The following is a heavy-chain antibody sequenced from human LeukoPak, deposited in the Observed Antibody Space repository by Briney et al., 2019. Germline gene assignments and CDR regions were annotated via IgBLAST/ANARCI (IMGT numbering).Heavy chain of an antibody. D-gene: IGHD5-12*01. CDR3: AKDRIHNSGGCRGDDFDF. CDR1: GFTFDDYA. Sequence: PGGSLRLSCAASGFTFDDYAMHWVRQAPGKGLEWVSLISGDGGTTYCADAVKGRFTISRDNSKNSLYLHMNSLTTDDTALYYCAKDRIHNSGGCRGDDFDFWGQGTLVAVSS. J-gene: IGHJ4*02. CDR2: ISGDGGTT. V-gene: IGHV3-43*02.